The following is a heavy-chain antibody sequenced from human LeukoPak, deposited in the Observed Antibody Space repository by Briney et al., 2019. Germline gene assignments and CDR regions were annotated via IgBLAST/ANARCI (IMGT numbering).Heavy chain of an antibody. J-gene: IGHJ3*02. CDR2: IHYSGIT. CDR1: GGSISSNKNY. V-gene: IGHV4-39*07. CDR3: AREGTTPFDI. Sequence: SETLPLTCTVSGGSISSNKNYWGWIRQPPGGGLAWIGNIHYSGITHYNPSLKSRVSLFVDTSKKQVSLKLRSLTAADTALYYCAREGTTPFDIWGQGTSVTVSS. D-gene: IGHD1-26*01.